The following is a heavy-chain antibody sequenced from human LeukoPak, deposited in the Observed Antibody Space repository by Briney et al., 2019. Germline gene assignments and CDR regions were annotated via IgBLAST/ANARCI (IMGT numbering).Heavy chain of an antibody. Sequence: SVKVSCKASGGTFSSYAISWVRQAPGQGLEWMGGIIPIFGTANYAQKSQGRVTITADESTSTAYMELSSLRSEDTAVYYCAREGSYGPSYNFDYWGQGTLVTVSS. V-gene: IGHV1-69*13. J-gene: IGHJ4*02. CDR3: AREGSYGPSYNFDY. CDR2: IIPIFGTA. D-gene: IGHD1-26*01. CDR1: GGTFSSYA.